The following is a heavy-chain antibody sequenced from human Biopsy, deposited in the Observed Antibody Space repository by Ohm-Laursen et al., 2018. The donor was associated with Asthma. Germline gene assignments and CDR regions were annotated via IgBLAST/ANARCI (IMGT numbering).Heavy chain of an antibody. J-gene: IGHJ6*02. D-gene: IGHD6-25*01. Sequence: SLRLSCAASGFSFSDYYMTWMRQAPGKGLEWVSSISSSGSTTYPAESVKGRFTISRDNAQKSLFLQMGSLRAEDTAIYHCARVFESSEWGPFYHFGLDVWGQGTTVAVSS. V-gene: IGHV3-11*01. CDR1: GFSFSDYY. CDR2: ISSSGSTT. CDR3: ARVFESSEWGPFYHFGLDV.